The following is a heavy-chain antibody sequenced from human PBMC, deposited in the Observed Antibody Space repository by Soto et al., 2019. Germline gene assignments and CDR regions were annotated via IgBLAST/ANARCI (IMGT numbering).Heavy chain of an antibody. CDR2: IKASGVST. CDR3: AKIGPYVYGSGNLPLGRA. CDR1: GFTFSSYA. J-gene: IGHJ5*02. D-gene: IGHD3-10*01. Sequence: EVQLLESGGGLIQPGGSLRLSCAASGFTFSSYAMNWVRQAPGKGLEWVSTIKASGVSTYYADSVKGRFTISRDNSKNTLYLQMNSLRAEDTAIYYCAKIGPYVYGSGNLPLGRAWGQGTLVTVSS. V-gene: IGHV3-23*01.